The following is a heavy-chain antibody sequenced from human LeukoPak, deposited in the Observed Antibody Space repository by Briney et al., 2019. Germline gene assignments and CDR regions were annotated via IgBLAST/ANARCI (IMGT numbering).Heavy chain of an antibody. CDR2: INHSGST. CDR3: ARGRITMVQGVIIIRRVGWFDP. Sequence: SETLSLTCAVYGGSFSGYYWSWIRQPPGKGLEWIGGINHSGSTNYNPSLKSRVTISVDTSKNQFSLKLSSVTAADTAVYYCARGRITMVQGVIIIRRVGWFDPWGQGTLVTVSS. V-gene: IGHV4-34*01. D-gene: IGHD3-10*01. J-gene: IGHJ5*02. CDR1: GGSFSGYY.